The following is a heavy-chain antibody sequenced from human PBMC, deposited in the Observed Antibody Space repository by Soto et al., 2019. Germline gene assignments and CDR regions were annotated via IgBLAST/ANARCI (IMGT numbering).Heavy chain of an antibody. Sequence: VQLVESGGGLVQPGGSLRLSCAASGFTFSTYSMNWVRQAPGKGLEWVSYISGSSSTMYYADSVKGRFTISRDNAGNSLYLQMNSLRDEDTAVHYCARWGSFDRWGQGTLVPVSS. J-gene: IGHJ4*02. CDR3: ARWGSFDR. CDR2: ISGSSSTM. D-gene: IGHD3-16*01. V-gene: IGHV3-48*02. CDR1: GFTFSTYS.